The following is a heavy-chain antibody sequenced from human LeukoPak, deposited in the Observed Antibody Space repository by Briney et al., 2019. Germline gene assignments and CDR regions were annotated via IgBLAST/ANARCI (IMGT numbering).Heavy chain of an antibody. CDR1: GFTFSSYS. J-gene: IGHJ4*02. Sequence: GGSLILSCAASGFTFSSYSMNWVRQAPGKGLEWLSYIGGGGTTIHYADSVKGRFTISRDDAKNSLYLQMNSLRDEDTAVYYCVRDRYYSFDYWGQGTVVTVSS. D-gene: IGHD1-26*01. CDR3: VRDRYYSFDY. CDR2: IGGGGTTI. V-gene: IGHV3-48*02.